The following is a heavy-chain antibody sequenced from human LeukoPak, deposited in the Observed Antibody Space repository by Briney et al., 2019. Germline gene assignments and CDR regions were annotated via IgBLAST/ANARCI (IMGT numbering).Heavy chain of an antibody. CDR1: GFTFSSYA. Sequence: GGSLRLSCAASGFTFSSYAMHWVRQAPGKGLEWVAVISYDGSNKYYADSVKGRFTISRDNSKNTLYLQMNSLRAEDTAVYYCARSFLGYCSGGSCYPPGYWGQGILVTVSS. CDR3: ARSFLGYCSGGSCYPPGY. J-gene: IGHJ4*02. D-gene: IGHD2-15*01. V-gene: IGHV3-30-3*01. CDR2: ISYDGSNK.